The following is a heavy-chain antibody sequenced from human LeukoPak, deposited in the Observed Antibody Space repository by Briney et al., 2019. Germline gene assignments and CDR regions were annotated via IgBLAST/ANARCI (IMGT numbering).Heavy chain of an antibody. CDR2: ITSGGDYI. D-gene: IGHD3-9*01. CDR3: ARGHYDVLAASYKWTPDY. J-gene: IGHJ4*02. Sequence: GGSLRLSCAAFGFTFNTFNMNWVRQAPGKGLEWVSSITSGGDYIYYADSVKGRFTTSRDNAKNSLPLQLNSLRVEDTAVYYCARGHYDVLAASYKWTPDYWGQGTLVTVSS. V-gene: IGHV3-21*01. CDR1: GFTFNTFN.